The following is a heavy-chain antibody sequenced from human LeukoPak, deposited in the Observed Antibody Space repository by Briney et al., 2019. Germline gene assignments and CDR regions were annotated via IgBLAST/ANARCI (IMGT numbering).Heavy chain of an antibody. CDR2: ISAYNGNT. J-gene: IGHJ4*02. Sequence: ASVKVSCKASGYTFTSYGISWVRQAPGQGLEWMGWISAYNGNTNYAQKLQGIVTMTTDTSTSTAYMELRSLRSDDTAVYYCARSEDITIFGVVIVPPFDYWGQGTLVTVSS. D-gene: IGHD3-3*01. CDR3: ARSEDITIFGVVIVPPFDY. V-gene: IGHV1-18*01. CDR1: GYTFTSYG.